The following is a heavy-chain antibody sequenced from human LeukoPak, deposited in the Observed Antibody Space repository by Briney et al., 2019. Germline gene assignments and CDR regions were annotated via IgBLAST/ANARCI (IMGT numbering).Heavy chain of an antibody. V-gene: IGHV1-69*13. CDR2: IIPIFGTA. CDR1: GGTFSSYA. D-gene: IGHD3-22*01. Sequence: TSVKVSCKASGGTFSSYAISWVRQAPGQGLEWMGGIIPIFGTANYAQKFQGRVTITADESTSTAYMELSSLRSEDTAVYYCARLGAVVVTFDYWGQGTLVTVSS. J-gene: IGHJ4*02. CDR3: ARLGAVVVTFDY.